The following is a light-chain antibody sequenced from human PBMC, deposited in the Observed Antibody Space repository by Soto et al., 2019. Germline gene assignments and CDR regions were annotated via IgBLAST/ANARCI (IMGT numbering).Light chain of an antibody. CDR2: DAS. CDR3: QQRSNWPPSLT. V-gene: IGKV3-11*01. J-gene: IGKJ4*01. CDR1: QSVYTY. Sequence: EIVLTQSPATLSLSPGERATLSCRASQSVYTYLAWYQQTPGQAPRLLIYDASNRATGIPARFSGSGSETDFTLTISSLEPEDFAVYYCQQRSNWPPSLTFGGGTKVEIK.